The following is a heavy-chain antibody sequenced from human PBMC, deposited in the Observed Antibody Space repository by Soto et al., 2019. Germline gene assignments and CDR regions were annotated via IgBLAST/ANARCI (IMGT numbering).Heavy chain of an antibody. CDR3: ARVGSSWYLGMDV. CDR2: IYYTGST. V-gene: IGHV4-59*01. CDR1: GGSISNYY. D-gene: IGHD6-13*01. J-gene: IGHJ6*02. Sequence: QVQLQESGPGLVKPSETLSLTCTVSGGSISNYYWSWIRQPPGMGLEWIGYIYYTGSTNYNPSLKSRFTISVDTSKIHSPPKLSSVTAADTAVYYWARVGSSWYLGMDVWGQGTTVTVSS.